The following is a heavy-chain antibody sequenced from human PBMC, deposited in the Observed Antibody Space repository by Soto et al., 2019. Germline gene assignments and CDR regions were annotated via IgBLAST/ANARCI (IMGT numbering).Heavy chain of an antibody. CDR1: GYTFTSYA. CDR3: ARVYSSGWRDYYYYGMDV. V-gene: IGHV1-3*01. Sequence: ASVKVSCKASGYTFTSYAMHWVRQAPGQRLEWMGWINAGNGNTKYSQKFQGRVTFTRDTSASTAYMELSSLRSEDTAVYYCARVYSSGWRDYYYYGMDVWGQGTTVTVS. D-gene: IGHD6-19*01. J-gene: IGHJ6*02. CDR2: INAGNGNT.